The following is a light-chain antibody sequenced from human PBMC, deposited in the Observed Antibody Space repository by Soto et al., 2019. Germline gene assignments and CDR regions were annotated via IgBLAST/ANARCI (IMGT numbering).Light chain of an antibody. J-gene: IGLJ1*01. CDR2: DVS. Sequence: QSALTQPASMSGSPGQSITISCTGTSSDVGGSNYVSWYQQHPGKAPKLIIFDVSHRPSGFSNRFSGSKSGNTASLTISGLQAEDEADYYCSSYTSSSTYVFGTGTKVTVL. CDR3: SSYTSSSTYV. V-gene: IGLV2-14*03. CDR1: SSDVGGSNY.